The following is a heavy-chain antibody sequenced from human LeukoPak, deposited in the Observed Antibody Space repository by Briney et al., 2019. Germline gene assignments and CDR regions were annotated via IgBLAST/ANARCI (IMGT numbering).Heavy chain of an antibody. CDR1: GGSISSRSYY. J-gene: IGHJ4*02. Sequence: SETLSLTCTVSGGSISSRSYYWGWIRQPPGKGLELIGSIYYHGSSYYSASLKSRVHISVDTSKNQFSLKLSSVTAADTAVYYCARVGDSGYSYGTFDYWGQGTLVTVSS. CDR3: ARVGDSGYSYGTFDY. V-gene: IGHV4-39*07. CDR2: IYYHGSS. D-gene: IGHD5-18*01.